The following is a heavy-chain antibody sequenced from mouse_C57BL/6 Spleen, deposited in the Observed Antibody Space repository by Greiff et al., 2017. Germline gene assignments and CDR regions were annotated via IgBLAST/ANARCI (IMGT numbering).Heavy chain of an antibody. CDR3: ARSTSLDYFDY. CDR2: IRNKANGYTT. Sequence: EVHLVESGGGLVQPGGSLSLTCAASGFTFTDYYMSWVRQPPGKALEWLGFIRNKANGYTTEYSASVKGRFTISRDNSQSILYLQMNALRAEDSATYYCARSTSLDYFDYWGQGTTLTVSS. J-gene: IGHJ2*01. CDR1: GFTFTDYY. V-gene: IGHV7-3*01.